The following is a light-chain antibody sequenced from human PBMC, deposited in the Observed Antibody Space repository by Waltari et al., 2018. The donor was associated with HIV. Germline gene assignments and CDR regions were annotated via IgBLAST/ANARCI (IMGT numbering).Light chain of an antibody. Sequence: QSVLTQPPSVSGAPGQRVTISCTGSSSNIGAGYAVHWYHQLPGTAPKLLIYGNSNRPSGVPDRFSGSKSGTSASLAITGLQAEDEADYYCQSYDSSLSGSGVFGGGTKLTVL. CDR1: SSNIGAGYA. CDR3: QSYDSSLSGSGV. CDR2: GNS. V-gene: IGLV1-40*01. J-gene: IGLJ3*02.